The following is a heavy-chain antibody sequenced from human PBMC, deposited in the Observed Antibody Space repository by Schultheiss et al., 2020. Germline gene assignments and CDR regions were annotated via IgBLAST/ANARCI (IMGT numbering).Heavy chain of an antibody. J-gene: IGHJ4*02. V-gene: IGHV4-59*01. CDR1: GGSFSGYY. CDR3: ARGEGYLL. CDR2: IYYSGST. D-gene: IGHD5-24*01. Sequence: SETLSLTCAVYGGSFSGYYWSWIRQHPGKGLEWIGYIYYSGSTNYNPSLKSRVTISVDTSKNQFSLKLSSVTAADTAGYYCARGEGYLLWGQGTLVNGYS.